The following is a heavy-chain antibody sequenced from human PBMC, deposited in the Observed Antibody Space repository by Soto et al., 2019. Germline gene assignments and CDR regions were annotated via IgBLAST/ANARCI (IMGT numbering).Heavy chain of an antibody. J-gene: IGHJ4*02. CDR3: ERGGEGYCSGGSCYSVAIDY. Sequence: QVQLVQSGAEVKKPGASVKVSCKASGYTFTSYGISWVRQAPGQGLEWMGWISAYNGNTNYAQKLQGRVTMTTDTSTSTAYMELRSLRSDDTAVYYCERGGEGYCSGGSCYSVAIDYWGQGTLVTVSS. D-gene: IGHD2-15*01. V-gene: IGHV1-18*01. CDR1: GYTFTSYG. CDR2: ISAYNGNT.